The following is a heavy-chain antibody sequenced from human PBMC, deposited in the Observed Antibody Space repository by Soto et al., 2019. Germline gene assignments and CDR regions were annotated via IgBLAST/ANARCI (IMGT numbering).Heavy chain of an antibody. V-gene: IGHV4-34*01. CDR1: GGSFSGYY. CDR2: INHSGSA. D-gene: IGHD2-21*02. CDR3: ARLSTVLTVRAPSDL. Sequence: SETLSLTCAVYGGSFSGYYWTWIRQPPGTGLEWIGEINHSGSANYNPSLKSRVTISVDKSKNQFSLKASDTAMYYCARLSTVLTVRAPSDLWGQGTLVTVSS. J-gene: IGHJ4*01.